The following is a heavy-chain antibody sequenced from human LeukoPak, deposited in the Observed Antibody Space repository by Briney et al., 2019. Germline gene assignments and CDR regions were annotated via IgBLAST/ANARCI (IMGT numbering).Heavy chain of an antibody. J-gene: IGHJ4*02. D-gene: IGHD6-13*01. CDR2: INQDGSEK. Sequence: GGSLRLSCAASGFTFSTYWMSWVRQAPGKGLEWVANINQDGSEKYYVDSVKGRFTISRDTAKNSLYLQMNSLRAEDTAVYYCARLITAAGTYYFDYWGQGTLVTVSS. V-gene: IGHV3-7*02. CDR3: ARLITAAGTYYFDY. CDR1: GFTFSTYW.